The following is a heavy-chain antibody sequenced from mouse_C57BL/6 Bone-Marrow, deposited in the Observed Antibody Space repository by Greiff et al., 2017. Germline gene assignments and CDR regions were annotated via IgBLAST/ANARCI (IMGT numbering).Heavy chain of an antibody. V-gene: IGHV1-64*01. Sequence: QVQLKQSGAELVKPGASVKLSCKASGFTFTSYWMHWVKQRPGQGLEWIGMSYPNSGSTTYNEKFKSKATMTVDKSSSTAYMQLSSLTSEDSAVYDCASLYSHYDYFNYFDYWGQGTTLPVSS. CDR3: ASLYSHYDYFNYFDY. J-gene: IGHJ2*01. CDR1: GFTFTSYW. CDR2: SYPNSGST. D-gene: IGHD2-5*01.